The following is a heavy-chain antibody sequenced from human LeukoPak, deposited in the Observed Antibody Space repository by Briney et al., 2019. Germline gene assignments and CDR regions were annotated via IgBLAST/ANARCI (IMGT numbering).Heavy chain of an antibody. CDR2: IYTSGST. CDR1: VGSISSYY. V-gene: IGHV4-4*07. CDR3: AREGFGWFGPHDY. D-gene: IGHD3-10*01. Sequence: SQTLSLTCTVSVGSISSYYWSWSRQPAGKGLEWIGRIYTSGSTNYNPSLKSRVTMSVDTPKNHFSLKLSSVTAADTAVYYCAREGFGWFGPHDYWGQGTLVTVSS. J-gene: IGHJ4*02.